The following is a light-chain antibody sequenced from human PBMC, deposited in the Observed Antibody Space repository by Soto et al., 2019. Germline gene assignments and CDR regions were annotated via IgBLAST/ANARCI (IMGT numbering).Light chain of an antibody. CDR2: GDT. CDR3: CSYTNRNTYV. Sequence: QSVLTQPASVSGSPGQSITISCTGTSSDVGGFNYVSWYQQHPGKAPKLMIYGDTNRPSGVSDRFSGSKSGNTASLIISGLQAEDEADYHCCSYTNRNTYVFGTGTKVTVL. V-gene: IGLV2-14*01. J-gene: IGLJ1*01. CDR1: SSDVGGFNY.